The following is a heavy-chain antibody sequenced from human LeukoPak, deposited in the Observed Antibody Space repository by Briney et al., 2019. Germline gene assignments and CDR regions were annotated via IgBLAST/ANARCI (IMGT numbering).Heavy chain of an antibody. CDR2: INPNSGGT. Sequence: RASVKVSCMASGYTFTGYYMHWVRQAPGQGLEWMGWINPNSGGTNYAQKFQGRVTMTRDTSISTAYMELSRLRSDDTAVYYCARDIVVVPAGWFDPWGQGTLVTVSS. V-gene: IGHV1-2*02. CDR1: GYTFTGYY. D-gene: IGHD2-2*01. J-gene: IGHJ5*02. CDR3: ARDIVVVPAGWFDP.